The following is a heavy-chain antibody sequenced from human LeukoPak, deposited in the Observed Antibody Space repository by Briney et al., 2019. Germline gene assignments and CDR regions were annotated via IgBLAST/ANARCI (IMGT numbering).Heavy chain of an antibody. CDR3: ARGKQLVSNNWFDP. V-gene: IGHV1-2*02. CDR2: INPNSGGT. J-gene: IGHJ5*02. D-gene: IGHD6-13*01. CDR1: GYTFTGYY. Sequence: ASVKVSCKASGYTFTGYYMHWVRQAPGQGLEWMGWINPNSGGTNYAQKFQGRVTMTRDTSISTAYMELSRLRSDDTAVYYCARGKQLVSNNWFDPWGQGTLVTVSS.